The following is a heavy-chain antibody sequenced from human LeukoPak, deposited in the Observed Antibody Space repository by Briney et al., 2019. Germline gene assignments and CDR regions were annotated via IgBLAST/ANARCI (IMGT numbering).Heavy chain of an antibody. CDR3: ARTAGVLSDYYYYMDV. CDR1: GFTFSSFS. V-gene: IGHV3-21*01. Sequence: GGSQRLSCAASGFTFSSFSMNWVRQAPGKGLEWVSFISSSSSYIYYADSVKGRFTISRDNAKNSLYLQMNSLRAEDTAVYSCARTAGVLSDYYYYMDVWGKGTTVTVSS. D-gene: IGHD2-2*01. J-gene: IGHJ6*03. CDR2: ISSSSSYI.